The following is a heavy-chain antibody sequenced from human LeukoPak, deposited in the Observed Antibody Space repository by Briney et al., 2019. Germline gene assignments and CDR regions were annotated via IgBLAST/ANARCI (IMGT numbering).Heavy chain of an antibody. D-gene: IGHD6-25*01. CDR3: ARGVGSSVYYYYMDV. V-gene: IGHV1-8*03. CDR2: MNPNSGNT. CDR1: GYTFTSYD. J-gene: IGHJ6*03. Sequence: ASVKVSCKASGYTFTSYDINWVRQATGQGLEWMGWMNPNSGNTGYAQKFQGRVTITRNTPISTAYMELSSLRSEDTAVYYCARGVGSSVYYYYMDVWDKGTTVTVSS.